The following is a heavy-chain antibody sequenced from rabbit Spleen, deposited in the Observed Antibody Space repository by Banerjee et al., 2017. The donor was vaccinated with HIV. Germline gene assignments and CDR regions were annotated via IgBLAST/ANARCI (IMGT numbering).Heavy chain of an antibody. CDR3: ARDTGSSFSSYGMDL. Sequence: QEQLEESGGGLVKPGASLTLTCTASGVSFSFSSYMCWVRQAPGKGLEWIACIEVGSSDFTYYATWAKGRFTCSKTSSTTVTLQMTSLTVADTATYFCARDTGSSFSSYGMDLWGPGTLVTVS. CDR2: IEVGSSDFT. J-gene: IGHJ6*01. D-gene: IGHD8-1*01. V-gene: IGHV1S45*01. CDR1: GVSFSFSSY.